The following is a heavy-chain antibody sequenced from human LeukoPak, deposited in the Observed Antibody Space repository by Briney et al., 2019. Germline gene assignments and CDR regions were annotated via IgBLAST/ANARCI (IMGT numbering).Heavy chain of an antibody. V-gene: IGHV4-34*01. J-gene: IGHJ6*03. CDR2: INHSGST. CDR1: GGSFSGYY. CDR3: ARDRNYYDRPMDV. D-gene: IGHD3-22*01. Sequence: KPSETLSLTCAVYGGSFSGYYWSWIRQPPGKGLEWIGEINHSGSTNYNPSLKSRVTISVDTSKNQFSLKLSSVTAADTAVYYSARDRNYYDRPMDVWGKGTTVTVSS.